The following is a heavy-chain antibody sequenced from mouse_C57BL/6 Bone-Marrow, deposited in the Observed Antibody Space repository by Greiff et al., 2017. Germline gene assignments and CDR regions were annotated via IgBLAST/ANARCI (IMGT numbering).Heavy chain of an antibody. V-gene: IGHV14-2*01. CDR1: GFNIKDYY. J-gene: IGHJ4*01. D-gene: IGHD2-3*01. CDR2: IDPEDGET. Sequence: EVKLMESGAELVKPGASVTLSCTASGFNIKDYYMHWVKQRTEQGLEWIGRIDPEDGETKYAPKFQGKATIPADTSTNTAYLQLSGLTSEDTAFYYCSLDGYYPAPYAMDYRGPGASVTFSS. CDR3: SLDGYYPAPYAMDY.